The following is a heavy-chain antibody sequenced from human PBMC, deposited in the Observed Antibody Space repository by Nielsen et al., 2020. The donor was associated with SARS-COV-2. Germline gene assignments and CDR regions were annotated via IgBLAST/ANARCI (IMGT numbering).Heavy chain of an antibody. CDR1: GGSISSYY. CDR2: IYDSGST. J-gene: IGHJ5*02. Sequence: GSLRLSCTVSGGSISSYYWSWIRQPPGKGLEWIGYIYDSGSTNYNPSLKSRVTISVDTSKNQFSLKLSSVTAADTAVYYCARYNVETTMVWWFDPWGQGTLVTVSS. D-gene: IGHD5-18*01. V-gene: IGHV4-59*01. CDR3: ARYNVETTMVWWFDP.